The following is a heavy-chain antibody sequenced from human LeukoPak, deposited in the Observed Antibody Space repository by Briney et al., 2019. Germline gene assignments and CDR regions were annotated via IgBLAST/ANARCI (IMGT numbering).Heavy chain of an antibody. Sequence: GGSLRLSCVASGFTFGKYWMSWVRQAPGKGLEWVANIKQDGSEKYYVDSVKGRFTISRDNAKNSLYLQMNSLRAEDTAVYYCARDKAAAESDYWGQGTLVTVSS. V-gene: IGHV3-7*03. J-gene: IGHJ4*02. D-gene: IGHD6-13*01. CDR3: ARDKAAAESDY. CDR1: GFTFGKYW. CDR2: IKQDGSEK.